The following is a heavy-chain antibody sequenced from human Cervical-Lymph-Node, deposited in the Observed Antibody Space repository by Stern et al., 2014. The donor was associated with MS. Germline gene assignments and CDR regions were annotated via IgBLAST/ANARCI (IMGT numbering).Heavy chain of an antibody. CDR2: INAGNGNT. CDR1: GYTFTSYA. Sequence: QDQLVQSGAEVKKPGASVKVSCKASGYTFTSYAMHWVRQAPGQRLEWMGWINAGNGNTKYSQKFQGRVTITRDTSASTAYMELSSLRSEDTAVYYCARVAVAGAGAFDIWGQGTMVTVSS. V-gene: IGHV1-3*01. CDR3: ARVAVAGAGAFDI. J-gene: IGHJ3*02. D-gene: IGHD6-19*01.